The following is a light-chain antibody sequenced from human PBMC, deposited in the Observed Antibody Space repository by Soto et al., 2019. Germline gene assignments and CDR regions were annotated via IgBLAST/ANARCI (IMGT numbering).Light chain of an antibody. Sequence: DIQMTQSPSSLSASVGDRVTITCRASQSISSYLNWYQQKPGKAPNLLIYVASTLQSGVPSRFSGSGSGTDFTLTIRSLQPEDFATYYCQQSDSIPITFGQGTRLEIK. CDR1: QSISSY. V-gene: IGKV1-39*01. CDR3: QQSDSIPIT. CDR2: VAS. J-gene: IGKJ5*01.